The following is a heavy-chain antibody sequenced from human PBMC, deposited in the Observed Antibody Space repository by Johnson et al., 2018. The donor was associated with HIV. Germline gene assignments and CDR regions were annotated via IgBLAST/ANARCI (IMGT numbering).Heavy chain of an antibody. CDR2: ISGSGGST. CDR3: ARDADSDVFDI. J-gene: IGHJ3*02. CDR1: GFTVSSNY. Sequence: VQLVESGGGLIQPGGSLRLSCAASGFTVSSNYMSWVRQAPGKGLEWVSVISGSGGSTYYADSVKGRFTISRDNSKNSLYLQMNSLRAEDTAVYYCARDADSDVFDIWGQGTLVTVSS. V-gene: IGHV3-53*01. D-gene: IGHD2-21*02.